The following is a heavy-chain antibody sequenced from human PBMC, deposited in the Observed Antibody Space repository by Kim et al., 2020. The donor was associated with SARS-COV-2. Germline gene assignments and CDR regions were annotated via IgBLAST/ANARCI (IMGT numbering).Heavy chain of an antibody. D-gene: IGHD2-15*01. Sequence: SVKVSCKASGGTFSSYAISWVRQAPGQGLEWMGGIIPIFGTANYTQKFQGRVTITADESTSTAYMELSSLRSEDTAVYYCARSGYCSGGSCYDYYGMDVWGQGTTVTVSS. CDR1: GGTFSSYA. V-gene: IGHV1-69*13. CDR3: ARSGYCSGGSCYDYYGMDV. J-gene: IGHJ6*02. CDR2: IIPIFGTA.